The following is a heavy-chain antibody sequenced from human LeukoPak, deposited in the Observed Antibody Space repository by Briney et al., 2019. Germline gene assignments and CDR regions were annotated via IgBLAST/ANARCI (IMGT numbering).Heavy chain of an antibody. J-gene: IGHJ6*03. CDR1: GYTFSDYD. D-gene: IGHD4/OR15-4a*01. V-gene: IGHV1-18*01. Sequence: ASVKVSCKPSGYTFSDYDITWVRQAPGQGIEWMGWISGYNGNTNYAESLQGRVTMTIDTSTSTAYMDLRSLRSDDTAVYYCARVGLVDNEYGFYFYMDVWGKGTTVIVSS. CDR3: ARVGLVDNEYGFYFYMDV. CDR2: ISGYNGNT.